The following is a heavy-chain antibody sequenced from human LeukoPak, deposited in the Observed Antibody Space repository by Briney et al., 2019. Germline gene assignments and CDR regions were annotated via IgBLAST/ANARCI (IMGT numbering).Heavy chain of an antibody. J-gene: IGHJ4*02. Sequence: SETLPLTCTVSGGSISTYYWSWIRQPPGKGLEWIGYIYYSGTTNYNPSLKSRVTISVDTSKNQFSLKLSSVTAADTAVYYCASATRALNYWGQGTLVTVSS. V-gene: IGHV4-59*01. CDR3: ASATRALNY. CDR2: IYYSGTT. CDR1: GGSISTYY. D-gene: IGHD1-1*01.